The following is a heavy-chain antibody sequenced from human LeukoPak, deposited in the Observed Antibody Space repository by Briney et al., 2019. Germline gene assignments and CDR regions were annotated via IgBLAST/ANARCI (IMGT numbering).Heavy chain of an antibody. D-gene: IGHD7-27*01. Sequence: GGSLRLSCAASGFTFSSYWMHWVRQAPGKGLEWVAFIRYDGSNKYYADSVKGRFTISRDNSKNTLYLQMNSLRAEDTAVYYCAKGGSTGDRNWFDPWGQGTLVTVSS. J-gene: IGHJ5*02. CDR2: IRYDGSNK. V-gene: IGHV3-30*02. CDR3: AKGGSTGDRNWFDP. CDR1: GFTFSSYW.